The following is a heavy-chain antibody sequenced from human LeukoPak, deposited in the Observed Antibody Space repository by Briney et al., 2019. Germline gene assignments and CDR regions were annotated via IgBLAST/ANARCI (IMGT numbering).Heavy chain of an antibody. J-gene: IGHJ4*02. V-gene: IGHV4-39*01. CDR1: GGSISTGNYY. CDR3: ARQPVSSTYTHGFQHFDY. Sequence: SETLSLTCTVSGGSISTGNYYWGWIRQPPGKGLEWIGTTFYRGTTYYNPSLKSRVTISVDTSKNHFSLKLSSVTAADTAVYYCARQPVSSTYTHGFQHFDYWGQGTLVTVSS. D-gene: IGHD5-18*01. CDR2: TFYRGTT.